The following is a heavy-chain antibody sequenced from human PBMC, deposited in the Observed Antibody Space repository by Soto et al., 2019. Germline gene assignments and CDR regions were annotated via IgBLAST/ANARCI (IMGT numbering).Heavy chain of an antibody. CDR2: IYYTGSP. D-gene: IGHD3-3*01. CDR1: GGSISSGAYY. V-gene: IGHV4-30-4*01. CDR3: ARAGHDFRSGLMGGMDV. Sequence: PSETLSLTCTVSGGSISSGAYYWSWLRQPPGKSLEWIGYIYYTGSPYYNPSLKSRVTISVDTSKNQFSLKLRSVTAADTAVYYCARAGHDFRSGLMGGMDVWGQGTTVTVSS. J-gene: IGHJ6*02.